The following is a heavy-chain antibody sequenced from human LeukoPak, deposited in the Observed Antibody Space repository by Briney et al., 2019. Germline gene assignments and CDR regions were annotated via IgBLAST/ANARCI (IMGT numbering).Heavy chain of an antibody. CDR2: IYHSGST. J-gene: IGHJ4*02. CDR1: GGSISSGGYS. V-gene: IGHV4-30-2*01. CDR3: ARSDYWNDFDY. D-gene: IGHD1-1*01. Sequence: SQTLSLTCAVSGGSISSGGYSWSWIRQPPGKGLEWIGYIYHSGSTYYNPSLKSRVTISVDRSKNQFSLKLSSVTAAGTAVYYCARSDYWNDFDYWGQGTLVTVSS.